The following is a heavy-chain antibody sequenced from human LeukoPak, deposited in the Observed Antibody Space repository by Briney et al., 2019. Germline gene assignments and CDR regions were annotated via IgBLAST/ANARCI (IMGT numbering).Heavy chain of an antibody. D-gene: IGHD2-15*01. J-gene: IGHJ4*02. Sequence: PSETLSLTCTVSGGSISSYYWSWIRQPPGKGLEWIGYIYYSGSTNYNPSLKSRVTISVDTSKNQFSLKLGSVTAADTAVYYCAREGVATDYWGQGTLVTVSS. V-gene: IGHV4-59*12. CDR2: IYYSGST. CDR1: GGSISSYY. CDR3: AREGVATDY.